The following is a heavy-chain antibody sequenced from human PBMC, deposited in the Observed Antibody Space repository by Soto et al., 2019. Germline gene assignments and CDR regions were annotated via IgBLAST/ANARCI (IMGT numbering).Heavy chain of an antibody. V-gene: IGHV2-5*02. D-gene: IGHD3-10*01. Sequence: QITLKESGPTLVKPTQTLTLTCSFSGFSLSTTGVGVGWIRQSPGKALEWLAIIYWDNDKRYSPSLKSRVTITKDPSKNQVVLTVTNTDPVDTGTYYCARSLWFGELHWGQGALVTVSS. CDR1: GFSLSTTGVG. J-gene: IGHJ4*02. CDR3: ARSLWFGELH. CDR2: IYWDNDK.